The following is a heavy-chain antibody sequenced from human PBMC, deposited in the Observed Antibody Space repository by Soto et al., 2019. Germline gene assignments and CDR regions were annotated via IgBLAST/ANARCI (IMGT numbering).Heavy chain of an antibody. CDR1: GFTFSNAW. CDR2: IKSKTDGGTT. J-gene: IGHJ6*02. Sequence: EVQLVESGGGLVKPGGSLRLSCAASGFTFSNAWMSWVRQAPGKGLEWVGRIKSKTDGGTTDYAAPVKGTFTISRDDSKNTLYLQMNSLKAEDTAVYYCTTGLYGSRSSGGMDVWGQGTAVTFAS. CDR3: TTGLYGSRSSGGMDV. D-gene: IGHD3-10*01. V-gene: IGHV3-15*01.